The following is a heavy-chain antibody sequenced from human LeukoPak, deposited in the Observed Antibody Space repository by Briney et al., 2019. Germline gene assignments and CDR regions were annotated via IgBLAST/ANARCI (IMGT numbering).Heavy chain of an antibody. J-gene: IGHJ5*02. CDR1: GGSITNSY. Sequence: SSETLSLTCSVSGGSITNSYWSWIRQPPGKGLEWIGYIYHTGSTTYSPSYKSRVTISVDTSRNQISLKLTSVTAADTAIYYCARHVAVGETAWGQGTLVTVFS. CDR2: IYHTGST. CDR3: ARHVAVGETA. V-gene: IGHV4-59*08. D-gene: IGHD1-26*01.